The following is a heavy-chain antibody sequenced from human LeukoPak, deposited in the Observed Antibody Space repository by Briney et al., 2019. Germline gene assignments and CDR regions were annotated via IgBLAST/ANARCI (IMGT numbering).Heavy chain of an antibody. V-gene: IGHV1-8*01. CDR2: MSPNSGNT. CDR1: GYTFTSYD. Sequence: ASVKVSCKASGYTFTSYDINWVRQAPGQGLEWMGWMSPNSGNTGYAQKFQGRVTMTRNTSISTAYMELSSLRSEDTAVYYCARGAGGPTYYYDSSGYSARYFDLWGRGTLVTVSS. CDR3: ARGAGGPTYYYDSSGYSARYFDL. D-gene: IGHD3-22*01. J-gene: IGHJ2*01.